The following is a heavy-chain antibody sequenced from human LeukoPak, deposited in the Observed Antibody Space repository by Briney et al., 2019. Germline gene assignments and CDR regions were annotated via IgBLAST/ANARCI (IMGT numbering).Heavy chain of an antibody. D-gene: IGHD5-12*01. J-gene: IGHJ3*02. CDR3: ARTPSYSGYDSGANDAFDI. CDR1: GYTFTGYY. V-gene: IGHV1-2*02. CDR2: INPNSGGT. Sequence: ASVKVSCKASGYTFTGYYMHWVRQAPGQGLEWMGWINPNSGGTNYAQKFQGRVTMTTDTSTSTAYMELRSLRSDDTAVYYCARTPSYSGYDSGANDAFDIWGQGTMVTVSS.